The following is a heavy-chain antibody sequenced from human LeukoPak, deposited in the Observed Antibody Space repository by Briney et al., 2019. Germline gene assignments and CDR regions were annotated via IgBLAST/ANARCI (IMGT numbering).Heavy chain of an antibody. J-gene: IGHJ1*01. D-gene: IGHD6-19*01. V-gene: IGHV4-4*07. CDR2: IYSSGST. Sequence: SETLSLTCTVSGGSISSYYWNWIRQPAGKRLEWIGRIYSSGSTNYNPSLKSRVTISVDKSKNQFSLKLNSVTAADTAVYYCARDDIAVAGQGYFQHWGQGTLVTVSS. CDR1: GGSISSYY. CDR3: ARDDIAVAGQGYFQH.